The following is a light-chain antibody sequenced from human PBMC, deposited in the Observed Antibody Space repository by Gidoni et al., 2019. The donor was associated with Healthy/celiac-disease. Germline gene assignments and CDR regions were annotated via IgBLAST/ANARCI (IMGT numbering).Light chain of an antibody. CDR2: AAS. J-gene: IGKJ1*01. CDR1: QTISTY. Sequence: DIQMTQSPSSLSASGADRVTITCRARQTISTYLNWYQQLPGEAHKLLVSAASSLQIGVPSRFSATESGTDFTLTINGLQPEYFATYCCQRSYSMPRTFGQGTKVEV. CDR3: QRSYSMPRT. V-gene: IGKV1-39*01.